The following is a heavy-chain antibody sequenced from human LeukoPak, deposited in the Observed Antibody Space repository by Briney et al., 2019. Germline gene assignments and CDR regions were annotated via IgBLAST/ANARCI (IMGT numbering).Heavy chain of an antibody. V-gene: IGHV3-30*03. D-gene: IGHD2-2*01. CDR1: GFTFSSHG. Sequence: GGSLRLSCAASGFTFSSHGLHWVRQAPGKGPEWVAVISYDGSDKYYADSVKDRFTISRDNSKNTLYLQMNSLRAEDTALYYCAREGYAVVSDAFDIWGQGTMVTVSS. CDR3: AREGYAVVSDAFDI. CDR2: ISYDGSDK. J-gene: IGHJ3*02.